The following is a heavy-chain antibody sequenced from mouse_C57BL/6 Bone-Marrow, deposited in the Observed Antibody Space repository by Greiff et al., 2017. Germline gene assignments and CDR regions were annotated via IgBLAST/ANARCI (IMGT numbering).Heavy chain of an antibody. CDR3: ARNDFLYYYAMDY. CDR2: ISNGGGST. J-gene: IGHJ4*01. CDR1: GFTFSDYY. V-gene: IGHV5-12*01. Sequence: DVMLVESGGGLVQPGGSLKLSCAASGFTFSDYYMYWVRQTPEKRLEWVAYISNGGGSTYYPDTVKGRFTISRDNAKNTLYLQMSRLKSEDTAMYYCARNDFLYYYAMDYWGQGTSVTVSA. D-gene: IGHD2-4*01.